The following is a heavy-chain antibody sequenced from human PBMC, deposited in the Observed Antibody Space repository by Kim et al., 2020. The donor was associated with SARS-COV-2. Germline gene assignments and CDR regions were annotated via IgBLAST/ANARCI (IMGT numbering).Heavy chain of an antibody. Sequence: SVKGRFTISRDNAKNSLYLQMNSLRAEDTAVYYCARDDPKRYYYYYGMDVWGQGTTVTVSS. CDR3: ARDDPKRYYYYYGMDV. V-gene: IGHV3-21*01. J-gene: IGHJ6*02.